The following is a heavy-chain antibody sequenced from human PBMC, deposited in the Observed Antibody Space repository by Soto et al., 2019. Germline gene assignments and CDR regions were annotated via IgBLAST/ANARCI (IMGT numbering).Heavy chain of an antibody. CDR1: GGTFSSYA. J-gene: IGHJ3*02. V-gene: IGHV1-69*01. D-gene: IGHD2-2*02. CDR3: ARGGGYCSSTSCYSRDAFDI. CDR2: IIPIFGTA. Sequence: QVQLVQSGAEVKKPGSSVKVSCKASGGTFSSYAISWVRQAPGQGLEWMGGIIPIFGTANYAQKFQGRVTITADESTSTDYMELSSLRSEDTAVYYCARGGGYCSSTSCYSRDAFDIWGQGTMVTVSS.